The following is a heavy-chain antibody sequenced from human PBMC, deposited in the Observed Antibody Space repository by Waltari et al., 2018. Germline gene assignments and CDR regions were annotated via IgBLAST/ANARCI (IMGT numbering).Heavy chain of an antibody. V-gene: IGHV3-23*04. CDR3: AKRPYPPKTGMVQGQISPPKRY. CDR1: GFTFSSYA. J-gene: IGHJ4*02. CDR2: ISGSGGST. D-gene: IGHD3-10*01. Sequence: EVQLVESGGGLVQPGGSLRLSCAASGFTFSSYAMSWVRQAPGKGLEWVSAISGSGGSTYYADSVKGRFTISRDNSKNTLYLQMNSLRAEDTAVYYCAKRPYPPKTGMVQGQISPPKRYWGQGTLVTVSS.